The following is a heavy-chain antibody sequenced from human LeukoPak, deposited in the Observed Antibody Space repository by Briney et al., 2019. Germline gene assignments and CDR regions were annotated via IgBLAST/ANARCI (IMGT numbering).Heavy chain of an antibody. Sequence: GGSLRLSCAASGFTFSSFDMNWVRQAPGKGLEGVSSISTSSRYIYYRDSVKGRFTISRDDAKNSLYLQMNRLRVEDTAVYYCARADCSGSTCYLRRSWFDPWGQGTLVTVSS. CDR2: ISTSSRYI. CDR3: ARADCSGSTCYLRRSWFDP. V-gene: IGHV3-21*01. D-gene: IGHD2-2*01. CDR1: GFTFSSFD. J-gene: IGHJ5*02.